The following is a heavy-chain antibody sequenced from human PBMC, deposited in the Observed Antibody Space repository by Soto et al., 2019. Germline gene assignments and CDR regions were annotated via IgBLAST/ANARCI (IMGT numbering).Heavy chain of an antibody. CDR3: ARGPRLWFGELLPRDNWFDP. J-gene: IGHJ5*02. CDR1: GGTFSSYT. Sequence: SVKVSCKASGGTFSSYTISWVRQAPGQGLEWMGRIIPILGIANYAQKFKGRVTITADKSTSTAYMELSSLRSEDTAVYYCARGPRLWFGELLPRDNWFDPWGQGTLVTVSS. CDR2: IIPILGIA. V-gene: IGHV1-69*02. D-gene: IGHD3-10*01.